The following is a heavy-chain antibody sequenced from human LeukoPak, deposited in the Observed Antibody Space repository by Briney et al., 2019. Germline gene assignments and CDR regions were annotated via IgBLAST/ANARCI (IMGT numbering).Heavy chain of an antibody. CDR1: GFTFSSYA. Sequence: GGSLRLSCAASGFTFSSYAMHWVRQAPGKGLEWVAVISYDGSNKYYADSVKGRFTISRDNSKNTLYLQMNSLRAEDTAVYYCARDSHDYDGAFDIWGQGTMVTVSS. V-gene: IGHV3-30-3*01. CDR3: ARDSHDYDGAFDI. CDR2: ISYDGSNK. D-gene: IGHD4-23*01. J-gene: IGHJ3*02.